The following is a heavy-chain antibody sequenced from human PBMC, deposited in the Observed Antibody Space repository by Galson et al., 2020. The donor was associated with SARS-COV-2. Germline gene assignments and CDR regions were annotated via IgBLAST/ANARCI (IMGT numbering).Heavy chain of an antibody. CDR2: IYYSGTT. CDR3: ASSPTYPKYHFDH. V-gene: IGHV4-59*13. Sequence: SENLSLTCTVSGGSINDYYWNWIRQPPGKGLEWIGFIYYSGTTNYNPSLKSRVTISMDTSKNQFSLKLTSVTAADTAVYYCASSPTYPKYHFDHWGQGTLVTVSS. CDR1: GGSINDYY. D-gene: IGHD2-2*01. J-gene: IGHJ4*02.